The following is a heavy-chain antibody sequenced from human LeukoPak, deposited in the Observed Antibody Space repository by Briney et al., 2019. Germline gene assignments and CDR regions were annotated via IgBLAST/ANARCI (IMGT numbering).Heavy chain of an antibody. CDR2: IYSGGST. Sequence: LRGSLRLSCAASGFTVSSNYMSWVRQAPGKGLEWVSVIYSGGSTYYADSVKGRFTISRDNSKNTLYLQMNSLRAEDTAVYYCARDHPGTVTNLWGQGTLVTVSS. V-gene: IGHV3-66*01. D-gene: IGHD4-4*01. J-gene: IGHJ4*02. CDR3: ARDHPGTVTNL. CDR1: GFTVSSNY.